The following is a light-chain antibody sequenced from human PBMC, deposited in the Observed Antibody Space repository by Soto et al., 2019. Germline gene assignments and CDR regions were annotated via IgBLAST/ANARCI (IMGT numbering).Light chain of an antibody. J-gene: IGKJ1*01. Sequence: EIVLTQSPATLSLTPGERATLSCSASQRVSSYLAWYQQKPGPAPRLLIYGASTRATGIPARFSGSGSGTDFTLTISSLEPEDFAVYYCQQRSNWPPTWTFGQGTKVDI. CDR2: GAS. V-gene: IGKV3-11*01. CDR3: QQRSNWPPTWT. CDR1: QRVSSY.